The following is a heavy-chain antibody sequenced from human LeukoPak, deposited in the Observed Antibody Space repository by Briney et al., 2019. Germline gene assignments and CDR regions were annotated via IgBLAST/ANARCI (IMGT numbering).Heavy chain of an antibody. V-gene: IGHV4-4*07. CDR3: ARDLTDYYELDY. CDR2: IYTSGST. CDR1: GGSISSYY. Sequence: SETLSLTCTVSGGSISSYYWSWIRQPAGKGLEWIGRIYTSGSTNYNPSLKSRVTMSVDTSKNQFSLKVNSVTAADTAIYYCARDLTDYYELDYWGQGTLVTVSS. J-gene: IGHJ4*02. D-gene: IGHD3-22*01.